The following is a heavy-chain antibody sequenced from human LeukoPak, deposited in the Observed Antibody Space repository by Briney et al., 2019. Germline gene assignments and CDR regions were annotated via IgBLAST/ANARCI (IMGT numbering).Heavy chain of an antibody. J-gene: IGHJ4*02. CDR3: ASGYSYGGFDY. D-gene: IGHD5-18*01. CDR2: ISPSGGST. Sequence: ASVKVSCKASGYTFTSYYMHWVRQAPGQGLEWMGIISPSGGSTSYAQKFQGRVTMTRDTSTSTVYVELSSLRSEDTAVYYCASGYSYGGFDYWGQGTLVTVSS. V-gene: IGHV1-46*01. CDR1: GYTFTSYY.